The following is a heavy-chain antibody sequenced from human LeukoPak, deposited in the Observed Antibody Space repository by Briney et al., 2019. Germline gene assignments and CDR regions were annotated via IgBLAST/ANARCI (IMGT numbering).Heavy chain of an antibody. Sequence: GGSLRLSCAASGFTFSSYGMHWVRQAPGKGLEWVAFIRYDGSNKYYADSVKGRFTISRDNSKNTLYLQMNSLRAEDTAVYYCAKDHGGSWYRQDYYFDYWGQGTLVTVSS. CDR1: GFTFSSYG. J-gene: IGHJ4*02. CDR2: IRYDGSNK. V-gene: IGHV3-30*02. CDR3: AKDHGGSWYRQDYYFDY. D-gene: IGHD6-13*01.